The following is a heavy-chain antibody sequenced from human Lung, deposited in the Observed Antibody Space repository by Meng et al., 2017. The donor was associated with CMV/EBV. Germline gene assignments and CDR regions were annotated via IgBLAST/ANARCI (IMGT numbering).Heavy chain of an antibody. CDR2: ISAGGGST. V-gene: IGHV3-23*01. Sequence: SXAASAFTFSNYGMSWVRRAPGRGLEWVSGISAGGGSTYYADSVKGRFTVSRDNSKNTLYLQMNSLRAEDTAVYYCAKDWSRYCTSTSCYKPWFDPXGQGXLVTVSS. D-gene: IGHD2-2*01. CDR3: AKDWSRYCTSTSCYKPWFDP. CDR1: AFTFSNYG. J-gene: IGHJ5*02.